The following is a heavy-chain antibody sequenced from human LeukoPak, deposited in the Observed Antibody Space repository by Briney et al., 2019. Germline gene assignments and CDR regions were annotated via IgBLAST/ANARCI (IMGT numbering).Heavy chain of an antibody. CDR2: IGGRADTT. CDR3: ARRDAVNSKGLDF. V-gene: IGHV3-23*01. Sequence: PGGSLRLSCAASGFPFSHSAMSWVRQAPGKGLEWVSAIGGRADTTYYADSVKGRFTISRDNAKDTLYLQMNSLRADDTAVYYCARRDAVNSKGLDFWGQGTLVTVSS. CDR1: GFPFSHSA. D-gene: IGHD4-23*01. J-gene: IGHJ4*02.